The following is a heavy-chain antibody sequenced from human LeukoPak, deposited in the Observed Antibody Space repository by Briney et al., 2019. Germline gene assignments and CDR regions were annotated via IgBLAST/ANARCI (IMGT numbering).Heavy chain of an antibody. D-gene: IGHD6-19*01. CDR2: ISSRSSQI. J-gene: IGHJ4*02. Sequence: PGGSLRLSCAASGFTFSSYIMNWVRQAPGKGLEWVSSISSRSSQIYYADSVKGRFTISRDNAKNSLYLQMNSLRAEDTAVYYCARYSSGFDYWGQRTLVTVSS. CDR1: GFTFSSYI. V-gene: IGHV3-21*01. CDR3: ARYSSGFDY.